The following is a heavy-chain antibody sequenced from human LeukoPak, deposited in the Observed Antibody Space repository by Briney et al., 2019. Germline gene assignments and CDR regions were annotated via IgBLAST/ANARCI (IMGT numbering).Heavy chain of an antibody. D-gene: IGHD3-22*01. CDR3: ARGYYDSSGYYSVTLDY. Sequence: GESLKISCKGSGYSFTSYWIGWVRQMPGKGLEWMGIIYPGDSDTIYSPSFQRQVTISADKSISPAYLQWSSLKASDNAMYYCARGYYDSSGYYSVTLDYWGQGTLVTVSS. V-gene: IGHV5-51*01. CDR2: IYPGDSDT. CDR1: GYSFTSYW. J-gene: IGHJ4*02.